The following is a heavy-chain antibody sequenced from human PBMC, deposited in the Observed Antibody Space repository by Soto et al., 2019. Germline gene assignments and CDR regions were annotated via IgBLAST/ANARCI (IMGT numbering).Heavy chain of an antibody. J-gene: IGHJ4*02. D-gene: IGHD5-18*01. Sequence: EVQLVESGGGLVKPGGSLRLSCAASGFTFSSYSMNWVRQAPGKGLEWVSSISSSSSYIYYADSVKGRFTISRDNAKNSLYLQMYSLRAEDTAVYYCARDQRGYSYGYGLGYWGQGTLVTVSS. V-gene: IGHV3-21*01. CDR1: GFTFSSYS. CDR3: ARDQRGYSYGYGLGY. CDR2: ISSSSSYI.